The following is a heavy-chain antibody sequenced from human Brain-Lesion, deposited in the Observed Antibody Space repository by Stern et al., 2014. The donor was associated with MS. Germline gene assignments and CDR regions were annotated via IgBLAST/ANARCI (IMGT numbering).Heavy chain of an antibody. Sequence: QLQLQESGPGLVKPSETLSLTCTVAGGSVSSTSYAWAWIRQPPGKGLEWIGTIYYSGNTYYSPSLKSRLTISLGTSKNQFSLHRRSVTAADTAVYYCAGEEDIRYCSGGSCTGNWFDPWGQGTLVTVSS. CDR3: AGEEDIRYCSGGSCTGNWFDP. CDR2: IYYSGNT. V-gene: IGHV4-39*01. D-gene: IGHD2-15*01. CDR1: GGSVSSTSYA. J-gene: IGHJ5*02.